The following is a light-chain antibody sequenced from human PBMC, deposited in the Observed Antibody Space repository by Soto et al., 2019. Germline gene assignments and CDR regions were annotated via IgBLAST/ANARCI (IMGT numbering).Light chain of an antibody. Sequence: EIVLTQSPATLSLSPGERATLSCRASQSVSRYLAWYQQRPGQAPRLLVYDASKRATGIPARFSGSGSGTDFTLTINSLEPEDCAVYYCQQRINWPVTFGQGTRLEIK. V-gene: IGKV3-11*01. CDR1: QSVSRY. J-gene: IGKJ5*01. CDR2: DAS. CDR3: QQRINWPVT.